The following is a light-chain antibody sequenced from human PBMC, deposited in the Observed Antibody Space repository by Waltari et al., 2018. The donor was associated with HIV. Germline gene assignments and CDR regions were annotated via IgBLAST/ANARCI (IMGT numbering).Light chain of an antibody. V-gene: IGLV4-69*01. CDR1: SGHSNYA. CDR3: QTWGTGIWV. J-gene: IGLJ3*02. Sequence: QLVVTQSPSASASLGASVKLTCTLSSGHSNYAIAWHPQQPAKGPRYLMKINSEGSHDKGDGIPDRFSGSSSGAERYLSISSLQSEDEADYYCQTWGTGIWVFGGGTKLTVL. CDR2: INSEGSH.